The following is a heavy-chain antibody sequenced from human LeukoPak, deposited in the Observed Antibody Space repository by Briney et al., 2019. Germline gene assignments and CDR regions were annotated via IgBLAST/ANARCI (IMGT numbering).Heavy chain of an antibody. V-gene: IGHV3-33*03. Sequence: GGSLRLSCTASGFTFSTSAMHWVRQAPGKGLEWVAAIQYDGSSSFYLDSVRGRFTISRDNSKNILFLQMNSLRGDDTAVYYCAKDVGSNSLYNWFDPWGQGALVTVSS. CDR3: AKDVGSNSLYNWFDP. D-gene: IGHD2-15*01. CDR1: GFTFSTSA. J-gene: IGHJ5*02. CDR2: IQYDGSSS.